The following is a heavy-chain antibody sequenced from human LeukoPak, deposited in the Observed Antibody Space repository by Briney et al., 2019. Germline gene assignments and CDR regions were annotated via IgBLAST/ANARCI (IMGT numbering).Heavy chain of an antibody. CDR1: GFAFSTYT. V-gene: IGHV3-66*01. CDR2: IHSAGNT. J-gene: IGHJ4*02. D-gene: IGHD5-24*01. CDR3: ARALSEWRQSDY. Sequence: GGSLRLSCAASGFAFSTYTMHWVRQAPGKGPEWVSLIHSAGNTYYADSVKGRFTIPRDNSKNTLYLQMNSLRQEDTAVYYCARALSEWRQSDYWGQGTLVTVSS.